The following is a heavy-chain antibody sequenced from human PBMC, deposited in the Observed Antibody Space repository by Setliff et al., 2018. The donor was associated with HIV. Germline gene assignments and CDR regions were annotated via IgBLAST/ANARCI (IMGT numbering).Heavy chain of an antibody. V-gene: IGHV1-8*01. CDR2: MNPNSGNT. Sequence: ASVKVSCKASGYTSSSNDINWVRQATGQGLEWMGWMNPNSGNTGYAQKFQGRVTMTRDTSISTAYMELNNLKFEDTAVYYCARARRDSYDRGRRNHYYIDVWGKGTTVTVSS. CDR3: ARARRDSYDRGRRNHYYIDV. CDR1: GYTSSSND. D-gene: IGHD3-22*01. J-gene: IGHJ6*03.